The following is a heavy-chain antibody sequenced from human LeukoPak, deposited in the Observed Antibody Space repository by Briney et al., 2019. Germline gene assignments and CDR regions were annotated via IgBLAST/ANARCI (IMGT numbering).Heavy chain of an antibody. D-gene: IGHD2-2*01. CDR1: GGSISSGGYY. V-gene: IGHV4-31*03. Sequence: SQTLSLTCTVSGGSISSGGYYWSWIRQHPGKGLEWIGYIYYSGSTYYNPSLKSRVTISVDTSKNQFSLKLSSVTAADTAVYYCARGEYQLLALDYWGQGTLVTVSS. CDR3: ARGEYQLLALDY. J-gene: IGHJ4*02. CDR2: IYYSGST.